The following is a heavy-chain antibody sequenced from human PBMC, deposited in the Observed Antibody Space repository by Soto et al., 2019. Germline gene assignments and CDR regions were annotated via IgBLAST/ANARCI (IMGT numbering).Heavy chain of an antibody. CDR2: ISGYNGDA. J-gene: IGHJ6*02. CDR3: AKNGQPPYYYYGLDV. V-gene: IGHV1-18*01. Sequence: ASVKVSCKASGYTFTSYDINWVRQATEQGLEWMGWISGYNGDANYAQRFQGRVSMTIDTSTTTAYMELRTLTPDDTAVYYCAKNGQPPYYYYGLDVWGQGTTVTVS. D-gene: IGHD2-8*01. CDR1: GYTFTSYD.